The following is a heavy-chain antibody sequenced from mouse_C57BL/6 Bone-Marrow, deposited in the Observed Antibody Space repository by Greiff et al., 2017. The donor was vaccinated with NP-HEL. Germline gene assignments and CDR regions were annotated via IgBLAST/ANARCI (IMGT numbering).Heavy chain of an antibody. Sequence: EVQGVESGGDLVKPGGSLKLSCAASGFTFSSYGMSWVRQTPDKRLEWVATISSGGSYTYYPDSVKGRFTISRDNAKNTLYLQMSSLKSEDTAMYYCARPSDSSGYWFAYWGQGTLVTVSA. D-gene: IGHD3-2*02. CDR2: ISSGGSYT. CDR3: ARPSDSSGYWFAY. CDR1: GFTFSSYG. J-gene: IGHJ3*01. V-gene: IGHV5-6*01.